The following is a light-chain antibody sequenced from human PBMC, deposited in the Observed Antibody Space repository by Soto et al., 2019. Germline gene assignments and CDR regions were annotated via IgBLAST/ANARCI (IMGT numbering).Light chain of an antibody. CDR2: GAS. CDR1: QSVSSSY. V-gene: IGKV3-20*01. Sequence: EIVLTQSPGTLSLSPGERATLSCRASQSVSSSYLAWYQQKPGQAPRLLIYGASSRATGIPDRFSGSGSGTDFTLTISRLETEDFAVYYCQQYGISPLYTFGQGTKLEIK. CDR3: QQYGISPLYT. J-gene: IGKJ2*01.